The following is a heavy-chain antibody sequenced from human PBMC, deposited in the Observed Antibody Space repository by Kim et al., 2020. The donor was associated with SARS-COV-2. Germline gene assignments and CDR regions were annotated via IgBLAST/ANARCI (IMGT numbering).Heavy chain of an antibody. CDR1: GFSFSNFG. J-gene: IGHJ6*02. CDR2: ISYDGRNK. CDR3: ARDQAYCGGGSCSSNFYQLDV. V-gene: IGHV3-30*03. Sequence: GGSLRLSCAASGFSFSNFGIHWVRQSPGKGLEWVAVISYDGRNKYYADSVKGRFSISRDNSRDTLFLQMNSLRGEDTAMYYCARDQAYCGGGSCSSNFYQLDVWGQGTTVTVSS. D-gene: IGHD2-15*01.